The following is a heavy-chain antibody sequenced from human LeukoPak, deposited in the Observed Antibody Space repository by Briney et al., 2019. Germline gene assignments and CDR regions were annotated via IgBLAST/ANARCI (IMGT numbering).Heavy chain of an antibody. CDR2: IQYSGTT. CDR3: ARERAAGTLDF. D-gene: IGHD6-13*01. Sequence: SETLSLTCTFSSGPITGYYWAWIRQPPGKGLEWIGYIQYSGTTEYNPSLASRASISVDTAKDQFSLNLRSVTAADTAVYYCARERAAGTLDFWGQGTLVTISS. J-gene: IGHJ4*02. V-gene: IGHV4-59*01. CDR1: SGPITGYY.